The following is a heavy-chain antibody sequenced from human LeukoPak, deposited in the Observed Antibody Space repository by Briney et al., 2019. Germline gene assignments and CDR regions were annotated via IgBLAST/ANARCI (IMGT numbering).Heavy chain of an antibody. J-gene: IGHJ4*02. Sequence: EASVKVSCKASGGTFSSYAISWVRQAPGQGLEWMGRIIPIFGTANYAQKFQGRVTITTDESTSTAYMELSSLRSEDTAVYYCASGVAVAGTKKYYFDYWGQGTLVTVSS. CDR2: IIPIFGTA. CDR1: GGTFSSYA. CDR3: ASGVAVAGTKKYYFDY. D-gene: IGHD6-19*01. V-gene: IGHV1-69*05.